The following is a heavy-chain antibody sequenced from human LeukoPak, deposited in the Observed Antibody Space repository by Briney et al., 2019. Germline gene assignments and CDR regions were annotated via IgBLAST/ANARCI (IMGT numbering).Heavy chain of an antibody. CDR3: AKRNDYRGFDI. Sequence: GGSLRLPCAASGFTFRNYAMNWVRQDPGKGLEYVSTISGGGGSTYYADSVKGRFTVSRDNSKNTLYLQMNSLRAEDTAVYYCAKRNDYRGFDIWGQGTMVTVSS. V-gene: IGHV3-23*01. D-gene: IGHD4-11*01. CDR2: ISGGGGST. CDR1: GFTFRNYA. J-gene: IGHJ3*02.